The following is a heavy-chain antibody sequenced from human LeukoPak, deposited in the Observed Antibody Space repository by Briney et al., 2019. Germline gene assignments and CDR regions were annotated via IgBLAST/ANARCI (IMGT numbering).Heavy chain of an antibody. CDR1: GYSISSGYH. Sequence: SETLSLTCTVSGYSISSGYHWGWIRQPPGKGLEWIGYIYYSGSTNYNPSLKSRVTISVDTSKNQFSLKLSSVTAADTAVYYCARDDYGDYVYWGQGTLVTVSS. CDR3: ARDDYGDYVY. V-gene: IGHV4-59*01. CDR2: IYYSGST. D-gene: IGHD4-17*01. J-gene: IGHJ4*02.